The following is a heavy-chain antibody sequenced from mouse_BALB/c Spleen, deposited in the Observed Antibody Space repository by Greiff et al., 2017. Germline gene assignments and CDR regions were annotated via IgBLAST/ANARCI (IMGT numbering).Heavy chain of an antibody. Sequence: VQLQQSGPELVKPGASVKISCKASGYAFSSSWMNWVKQRPGQGLEWIGRIYPGDGDTNYNGKFKGKATLTADKSSSTAYMQLSSLTSVDSAVYFCGREGTYYGNYGYAMDYWGQGTSVTVSS. CDR2: IYPGDGDT. V-gene: IGHV1-82*01. D-gene: IGHD2-10*01. CDR1: GYAFSSSW. CDR3: GREGTYYGNYGYAMDY. J-gene: IGHJ4*01.